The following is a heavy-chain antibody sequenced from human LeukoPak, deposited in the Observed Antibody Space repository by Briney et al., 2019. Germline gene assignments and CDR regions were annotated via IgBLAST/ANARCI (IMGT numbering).Heavy chain of an antibody. CDR3: ARRAYGDYGYPLYYFDY. V-gene: IGHV4-34*01. J-gene: IGHJ4*02. Sequence: SETLSLTCAVYGGSFSGYYWSWIRQSPGKGLEWIGEINHSGSTNYNPSLKSRVTISVDTSKNQFSLKLSSVTAADTAVYYCARRAYGDYGYPLYYFDYWGQGTLVTVSS. D-gene: IGHD4-17*01. CDR2: INHSGST. CDR1: GGSFSGYY.